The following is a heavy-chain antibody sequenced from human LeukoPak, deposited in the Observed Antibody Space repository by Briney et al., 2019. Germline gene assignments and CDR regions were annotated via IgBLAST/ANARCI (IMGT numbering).Heavy chain of an antibody. D-gene: IGHD2-15*01. CDR3: ARVNVVVAALDYYYGMDV. J-gene: IGHJ6*02. CDR1: GYTFTSYA. V-gene: IGHV1-3*01. Sequence: GASVKVFCGASGYTFTSYAMHWVRQAPGQRLEEMGGINAGNGNTKYSQKFQGRVTITRDTSASTAYMELSSLRTEDTAVYYCARVNVVVAALDYYYGMDVWGQGTTVTVSS. CDR2: INAGNGNT.